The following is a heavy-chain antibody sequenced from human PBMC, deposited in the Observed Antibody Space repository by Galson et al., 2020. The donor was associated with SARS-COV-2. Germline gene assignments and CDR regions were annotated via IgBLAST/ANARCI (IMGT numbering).Heavy chain of an antibody. Sequence: GGSLRLSCAASGFTFTLHPMHWVRQAPGKGPEWVGVISYDATKEYYADSVKGRFTISRDNSKNTLYLQMNGLRPEDTALYYCVRDKLGDKLELDSWGQGTLVTVSS. CDR1: GFTFTLHP. V-gene: IGHV3-30*01. D-gene: IGHD2-21*01. J-gene: IGHJ4*02. CDR3: VRDKLGDKLELDS. CDR2: ISYDATKE.